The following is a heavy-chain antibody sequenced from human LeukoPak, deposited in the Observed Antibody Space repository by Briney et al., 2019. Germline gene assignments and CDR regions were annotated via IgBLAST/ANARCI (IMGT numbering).Heavy chain of an antibody. Sequence: KASETLSLTCAVYGGSFSGYYWSWIRQPPGKGLEWIGEINHSGSTNYNPSLKSRVTISVDTSKNQFSLKLSSVTAADTAVYYCARGFGSWSVANEFDYWGQGTLVTVSS. J-gene: IGHJ4*02. D-gene: IGHD3-3*01. V-gene: IGHV4-34*01. CDR3: ARGFGSWSVANEFDY. CDR2: INHSGST. CDR1: GGSFSGYY.